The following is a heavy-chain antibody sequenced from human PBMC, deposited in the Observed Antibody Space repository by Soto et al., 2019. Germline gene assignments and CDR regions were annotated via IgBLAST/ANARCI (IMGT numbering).Heavy chain of an antibody. V-gene: IGHV4-39*01. CDR1: GGSISSSSYY. D-gene: IGHD3-10*01. CDR2: IYYSGST. Sequence: QLQLQESGPGLVKPSETLSLTCTVSGGSISSSSYYWGWIRQPPGKGLEWIGSIYYSGSTYYNPSLKGRVTISVDTSKNQFSLKLSSVTAADTAVYYCARQPLRYGSGSYPHFDYWGQGTLVTVSS. CDR3: ARQPLRYGSGSYPHFDY. J-gene: IGHJ4*02.